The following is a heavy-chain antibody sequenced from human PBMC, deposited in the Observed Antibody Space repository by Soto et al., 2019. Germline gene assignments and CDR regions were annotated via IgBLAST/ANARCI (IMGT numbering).Heavy chain of an antibody. D-gene: IGHD6-13*01. J-gene: IGHJ4*02. V-gene: IGHV4-31*03. CDR3: ATNTIAAAGTDY. Sequence: SETLSLTCTVSGGSISSGGYYWSWIRQHPGKGLEWIGYIYYSGSTYYNPSLKSRVTISVDTSKNQFSLKLSSVTAADTAVYYCATNTIAAAGTDYWGQGTLVTVSS. CDR1: GGSISSGGYY. CDR2: IYYSGST.